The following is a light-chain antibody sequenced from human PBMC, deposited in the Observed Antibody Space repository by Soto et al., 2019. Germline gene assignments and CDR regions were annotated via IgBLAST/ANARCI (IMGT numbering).Light chain of an antibody. Sequence: EIVLTQSPGTLSVSPGERVTLSCRASQSVSSNYLACYQQRPGQAPLLLIFAASYRATGIADRLSGSGSGTDFTLTITILEPEDFEFYYCQHYSTSRTEFTFGPGTKVDSK. V-gene: IGKV3-20*01. CDR3: QHYSTSRTEFT. CDR1: QSVSSNY. J-gene: IGKJ3*01. CDR2: AAS.